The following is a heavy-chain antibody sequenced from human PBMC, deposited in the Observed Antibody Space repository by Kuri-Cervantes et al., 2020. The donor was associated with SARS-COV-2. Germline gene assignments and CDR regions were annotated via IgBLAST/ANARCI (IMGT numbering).Heavy chain of an antibody. V-gene: IGHV6-1*01. CDR3: ARDPTVAVHWYFDL. Sequence: SQNLSLTCAISGDSVSSNSAAWNWIRQSPSRGLEWLGRTYYRSKWYNDYAVSVKSRITINPDTSKNQFSLQLNSVTPEDTAMYYCARDPTVAVHWYFDLWGRGTLVTVSS. CDR2: TYYRSKWYN. CDR1: GDSVSSNSAA. D-gene: IGHD6-19*01. J-gene: IGHJ2*01.